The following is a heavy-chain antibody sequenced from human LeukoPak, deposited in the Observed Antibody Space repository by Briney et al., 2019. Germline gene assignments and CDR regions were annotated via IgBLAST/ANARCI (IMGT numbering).Heavy chain of an antibody. J-gene: IGHJ4*02. CDR3: ARVQYVGGYDGIADY. D-gene: IGHD1-26*01. CDR1: GFTFSSYE. Sequence: PGGSLRLSCAASGFTFSSYEMNWVRQAPGKGLEWVSYISSSGSTIYYADSVKGRFTISRDNAKNSLYLQMNSLRAEDTAVYYCARVQYVGGYDGIADYWGQGTLVTVSS. CDR2: ISSSGSTI. V-gene: IGHV3-48*03.